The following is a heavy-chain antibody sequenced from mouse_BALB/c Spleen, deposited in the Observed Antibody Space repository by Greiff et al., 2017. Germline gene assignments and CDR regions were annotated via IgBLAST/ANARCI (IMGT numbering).Heavy chain of an antibody. J-gene: IGHJ1*01. CDR3: AREGEGNYWYFDV. CDR2: INPSSGYT. Sequence: QVHVKQSGAELARPGASVKMSCKASGYTFTSYTMHWVKQRPGQGLEWIGYINPSSGYTNYNQKFKDKATLTADKSSSTAYMQLSSLTSEDSAVYYCAREGEGNYWYFDVWGAGTTVTVSS. CDR1: GYTFTSYT. D-gene: IGHD2-1*01. V-gene: IGHV1-4*01.